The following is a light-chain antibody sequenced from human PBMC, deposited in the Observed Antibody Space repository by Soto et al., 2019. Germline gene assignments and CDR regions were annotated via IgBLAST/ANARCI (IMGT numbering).Light chain of an antibody. CDR1: TGAVTSGHY. CDR3: LLSHGRVRV. J-gene: IGLJ3*02. V-gene: IGLV7-46*01. CDR2: DTA. Sequence: QSAVTQEPSLTVPPGGTVTLTCDSSTGAVTSGHYPYWFQRKPGQAPRTLIYDTANKQSWTPARFSGSLLGGKAALTLSGAQPEDEAEYYCLLSHGRVRVFGGGTKLTVL.